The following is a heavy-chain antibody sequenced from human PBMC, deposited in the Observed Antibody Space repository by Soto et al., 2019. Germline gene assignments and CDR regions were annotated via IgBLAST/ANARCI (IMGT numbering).Heavy chain of an antibody. CDR1: GGSISSYY. V-gene: IGHV4-4*07. Sequence: PLETLSLTWTVSGGSISSYYWSWIRQPAGKGLEWIGRIYTSGSTNYNPSLKSRVTMSVDTSKNQFSLKLSSVTAADTAVYYCARRVDLNYSGGWFDPWGQGTLVTVSS. J-gene: IGHJ5*02. D-gene: IGHD1-7*01. CDR2: IYTSGST. CDR3: ARRVDLNYSGGWFDP.